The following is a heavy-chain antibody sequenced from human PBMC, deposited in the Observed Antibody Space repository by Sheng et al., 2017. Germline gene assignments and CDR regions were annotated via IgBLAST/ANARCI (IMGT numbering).Heavy chain of an antibody. J-gene: IGHJ5*02. D-gene: IGHD6-13*01. CDR2: ISSSSSYI. V-gene: IGHV3-21*01. CDR1: GFTFSSYS. CDR3: ARDWVAAAANWFDP. Sequence: EVQLVESGGGLVKPGGSLRLSCAASGFTFSSYSMNWVRQAPGKGLEWVSSISSSSSYIYYADSVKGRFTISRDNAKNSLYLQMNSLRAEDTAVYYCARDWVAAAANWFDPWAREPWSPS.